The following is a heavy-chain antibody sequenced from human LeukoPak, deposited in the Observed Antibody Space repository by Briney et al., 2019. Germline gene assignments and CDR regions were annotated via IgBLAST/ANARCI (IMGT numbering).Heavy chain of an antibody. J-gene: IGHJ4*02. CDR1: GFTFSSYA. Sequence: AGGSLRLSCAASGFTFSSYAMTWVRQAPGKGLEWVLGISVSGGSTYYADSVKGRFTISRDNSKNTLYLQMNSLRAEDTAVYYCAKELRSDCSAYSYFDYWGQGTLVTVSS. CDR3: AKELRSDCSAYSYFDY. D-gene: IGHD3-22*01. V-gene: IGHV3-23*01. CDR2: ISVSGGST.